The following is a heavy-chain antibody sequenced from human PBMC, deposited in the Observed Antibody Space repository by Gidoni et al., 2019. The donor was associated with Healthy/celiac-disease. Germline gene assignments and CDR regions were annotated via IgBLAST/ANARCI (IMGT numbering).Heavy chain of an antibody. CDR2: ISGSGGST. Sequence: EVQLVASGGGLVQPGGSLRLSCAASVFTFSSYAMSWVRQAPGKGLEWVSAISGSGGSTYYADSVKGRFTISRDNSKNTLYLQMNSLRAEDTAVYYCAKDFWVITFGGVIVPFDYWGQGTLVTVSS. CDR3: AKDFWVITFGGVIVPFDY. J-gene: IGHJ4*02. CDR1: VFTFSSYA. V-gene: IGHV3-23*04. D-gene: IGHD3-16*02.